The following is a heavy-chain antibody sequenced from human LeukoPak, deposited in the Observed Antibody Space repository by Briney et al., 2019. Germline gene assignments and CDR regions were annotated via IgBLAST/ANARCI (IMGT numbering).Heavy chain of an antibody. J-gene: IGHJ3*02. V-gene: IGHV5-51*01. CDR2: IYPGGSDT. D-gene: IGHD3-22*01. CDR3: ASADYYDSSGYYGSRGAFDI. Sequence: GESLKISRKGSGYSFTSYWIGWVRQVPGKGLEWMGIIYPGGSDTRYSPSFQGQVTISADKSISTAYLQWSSLKASDTAMYYCASADYYDSSGYYGSRGAFDIWGQGTMVTVSS. CDR1: GYSFTSYW.